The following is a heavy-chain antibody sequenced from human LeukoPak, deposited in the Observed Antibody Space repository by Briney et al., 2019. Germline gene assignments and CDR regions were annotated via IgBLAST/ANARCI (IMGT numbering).Heavy chain of an antibody. CDR3: ARGPQSFYGSGSYSSTPDY. J-gene: IGHJ4*02. CDR1: GYTFIDYY. Sequence: ASVKVSCKASGYTFIDYYMHWVRQAPGQGLEWMGWINPNSGGTNYAQKFQGRVTMTRDTSISTAYMELSRLRSDDTAVYYCARGPQSFYGSGSYSSTPDYWGQGTLVTVSS. D-gene: IGHD3-10*01. CDR2: INPNSGGT. V-gene: IGHV1-2*02.